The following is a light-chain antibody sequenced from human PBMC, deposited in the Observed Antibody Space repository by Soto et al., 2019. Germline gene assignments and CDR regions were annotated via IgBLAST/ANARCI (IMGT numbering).Light chain of an antibody. CDR1: QSVSSTF. Sequence: EIVLTQSPGTLSLSPGDRATLSCRASQSVSSTFIVWYQQKPGQAPRLLIYGASNRATGIPDRFSGSGSGTEFTLTIGRLEPEDFAVYYCHQYGGSPPYTFGQGTTLEIK. V-gene: IGKV3-20*01. CDR2: GAS. J-gene: IGKJ2*01. CDR3: HQYGGSPPYT.